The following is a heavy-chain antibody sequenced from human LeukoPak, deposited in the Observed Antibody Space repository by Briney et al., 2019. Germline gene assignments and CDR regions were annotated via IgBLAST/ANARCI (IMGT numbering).Heavy chain of an antibody. V-gene: IGHV3-30*04. Sequence: AGGSLRLSCAASGFTFSSYAMHWVRQAPGKGLEWVAVISYDGSNKYYADSVKGRFTISRDNSKNTLYLQMNSLRAEDTAVYYCARVSAAGTGFLDLWGRGTLVLVSA. CDR3: ARVSAAGTGFLDL. CDR2: ISYDGSNK. J-gene: IGHJ2*01. CDR1: GFTFSSYA. D-gene: IGHD6-13*01.